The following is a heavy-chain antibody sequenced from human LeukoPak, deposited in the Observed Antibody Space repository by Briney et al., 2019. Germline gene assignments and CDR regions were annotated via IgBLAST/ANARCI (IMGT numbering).Heavy chain of an antibody. Sequence: PGGSLRLSCAASGVTFSSYWMHWVRQAPGKGLVWVSRINTDGSSTSYADSVKGRCTISRDNAKNTLYLQMNSLRAEDTAVYYCARVSSSSWWALDYWGQGTLVTVSS. J-gene: IGHJ4*02. CDR3: ARVSSSSWWALDY. CDR1: GVTFSSYW. CDR2: INTDGSST. D-gene: IGHD6-13*01. V-gene: IGHV3-74*01.